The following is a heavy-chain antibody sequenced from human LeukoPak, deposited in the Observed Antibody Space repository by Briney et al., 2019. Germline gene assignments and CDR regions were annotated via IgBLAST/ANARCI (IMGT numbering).Heavy chain of an antibody. CDR1: GGSISSGDYY. CDR3: AAYCSSTSCPFAI. Sequence: SQTLSLTCTVSGGSISSGDYYWSWIRQPPGKGLEWIGYIYYSGSTYYNPSLKSRVTISVDTSKNQFSLKLSSVTAADTAVYYCAAYCSSTSCPFAIWGQGTMVTVSS. CDR2: IYYSGST. D-gene: IGHD2-2*01. V-gene: IGHV4-30-4*01. J-gene: IGHJ3*02.